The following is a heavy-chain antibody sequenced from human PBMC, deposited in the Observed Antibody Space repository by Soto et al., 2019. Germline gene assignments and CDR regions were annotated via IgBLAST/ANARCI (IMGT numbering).Heavy chain of an antibody. CDR1: GGSISRSSYY. J-gene: IGHJ4*02. D-gene: IGHD4-4*01. CDR2: IYYSGNT. CDR3: ARRVTRPERFDY. Sequence: QLQLQESGPGLVKPSETLSLTCTVSGGSISRSSYYWGWIRQPPGKGLEWIGNIYYSGNTYYNPSLQSRVTIPVDTSKNQFSLKLTSATAADTAVYYCARRVTRPERFDYWGQGALVTVSS. V-gene: IGHV4-39*01.